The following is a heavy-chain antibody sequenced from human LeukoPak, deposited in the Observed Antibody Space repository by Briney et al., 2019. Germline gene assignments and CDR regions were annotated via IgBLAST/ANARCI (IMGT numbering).Heavy chain of an antibody. V-gene: IGHV3-7*03. CDR3: ASRPRDAAALDY. J-gene: IGHJ4*02. CDR1: GFTFSSYW. CDR2: IKQDGSEK. Sequence: GGSLRLSCAASGFTFSSYWMSWVRQAPGKGLEWVANIKQDGSEKYYVDSVKGRFTISRDNSKNTLNLQMNSLRAEDTAVYYCASRPRDAAALDYWGQGTLVTVSS. D-gene: IGHD6-13*01.